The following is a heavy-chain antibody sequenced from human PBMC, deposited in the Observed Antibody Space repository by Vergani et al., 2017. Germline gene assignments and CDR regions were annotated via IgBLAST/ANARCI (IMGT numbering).Heavy chain of an antibody. V-gene: IGHV4-59*01. D-gene: IGHD3-16*01. CDR1: GGSISSYY. Sequence: QVQLQESGPGLVKPSETLSLTCTVSGGSISSYYWSWIRQPPGKGLEWIGYIYYSGSTNYNPSLKSRVTISVDTSKNQFSLKLSSVTAADTAVYYCARRSGVMTKDAFDIWGQGTMVTVSS. CDR3: ARRSGVMTKDAFDI. CDR2: IYYSGST. J-gene: IGHJ3*02.